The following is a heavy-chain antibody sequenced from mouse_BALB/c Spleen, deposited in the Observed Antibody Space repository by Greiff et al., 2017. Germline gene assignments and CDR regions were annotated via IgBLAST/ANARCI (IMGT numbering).Heavy chain of an antibody. CDR2: VNPNNGGT. Sequence: VQLQQSGPDLVKPGASVKISCTASGYSFTGYYMHWVKQSHGKSLEWIGRVNPNNGGTSYNQKFKGKAILTVDKSSSTAYMELRSLTSEDSAVYYCARTPSTKVVARYCDVGGAGTTVTVSS. V-gene: IGHV1-26*01. J-gene: IGHJ1*01. D-gene: IGHD1-1*01. CDR3: ARTPSTKVVARYCDV. CDR1: GYSFTGYY.